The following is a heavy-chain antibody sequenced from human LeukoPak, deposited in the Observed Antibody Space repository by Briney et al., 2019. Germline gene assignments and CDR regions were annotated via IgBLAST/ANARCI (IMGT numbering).Heavy chain of an antibody. D-gene: IGHD3-22*01. CDR3: AKSLRGSSGYYYFDS. J-gene: IGHJ4*02. Sequence: PGGSLRLSCEASGFTFSNYVMTWVRQAPGKGLEWVSTISGNSARTHYADSVKGRFTISRDNSKNTLYLQMNSLRAEDTALYYCAKSLRGSSGYYYFDSWGQGTLVTVSS. CDR2: ISGNSART. CDR1: GFTFSNYV. V-gene: IGHV3-23*01.